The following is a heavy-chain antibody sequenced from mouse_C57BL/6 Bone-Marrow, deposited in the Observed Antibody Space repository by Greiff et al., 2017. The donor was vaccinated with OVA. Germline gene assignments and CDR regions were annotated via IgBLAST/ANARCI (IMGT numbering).Heavy chain of an antibody. J-gene: IGHJ1*03. D-gene: IGHD4-1*01. CDR2: IYPGDGDT. CDR3: AGGTLYWYFDV. Sequence: QVQLKESGAELVKPGASVKISCKASGYAFSSYWMNWVKQRPGKGLEWIGQIYPGDGDTNYNGKFKGKATLTADKSSSTAYMQLSSLTSEDSAVYFCAGGTLYWYFDVWGTGTTVTVSS. V-gene: IGHV1-80*01. CDR1: GYAFSSYW.